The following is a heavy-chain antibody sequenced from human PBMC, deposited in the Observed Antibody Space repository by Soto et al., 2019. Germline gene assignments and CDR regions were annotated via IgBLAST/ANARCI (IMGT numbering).Heavy chain of an antibody. Sequence: QVQLVQSGAEVKKPGASVKVSCKASGYTFTSYGISWVRQAPGQGLEWMGWINPYNGHTYYAQNLQGRVTMTTDTSPNTAYMELRSLRSVDTALSYCASDDSTGYPVPYDYWGQGTLVTVSS. J-gene: IGHJ4*02. CDR1: GYTFTSYG. V-gene: IGHV1-18*01. D-gene: IGHD3-22*01. CDR3: ASDDSTGYPVPYDY. CDR2: INPYNGHT.